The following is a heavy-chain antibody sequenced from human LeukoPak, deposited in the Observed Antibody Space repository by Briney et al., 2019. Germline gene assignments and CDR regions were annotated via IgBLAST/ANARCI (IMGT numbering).Heavy chain of an antibody. J-gene: IGHJ4*01. D-gene: IGHD3-22*01. V-gene: IGHV1-8*01. CDR1: VYSFISYD. Sequence: ASVKVSCKASVYSFISYDINWVRQAAGQGLERMGWMNPKSGNTGYSQKFQGRVTMTRNTSISTAYMELSSLRSEDTAVYYCARGLGYYYGSGASVYWGHGTLVSVSS. CDR2: MNPKSGNT. CDR3: ARGLGYYYGSGASVY.